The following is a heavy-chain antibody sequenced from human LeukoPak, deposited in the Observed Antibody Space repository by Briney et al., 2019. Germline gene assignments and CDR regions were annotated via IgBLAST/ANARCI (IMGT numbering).Heavy chain of an antibody. V-gene: IGHV5-51*01. CDR2: IYPGDSDT. Sequence: KNGESLKISCKGSGYSFTSSWIGWVRQMPGKDLEWMGIIYPGDSDTRYSPSFQGQATISADKSISTAYLQWSSLKASDTAMYYCARGIQLERFEYWDRGTLVTVSS. CDR3: ARGIQLERFEY. D-gene: IGHD1-1*01. CDR1: GYSFTSSW. J-gene: IGHJ4*02.